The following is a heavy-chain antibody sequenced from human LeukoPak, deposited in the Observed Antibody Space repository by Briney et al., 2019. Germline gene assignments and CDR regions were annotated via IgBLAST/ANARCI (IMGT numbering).Heavy chain of an antibody. Sequence: GGSLTLSCAASGFSFSTYCMNWVRQTPGKGLEWVSSISYSSTYIYYADSVRDRFTVTRDDANNTLYLQMNSLRAEDTAVYYCAISKGIGTYGMDVWGQGTTVTVSS. J-gene: IGHJ6*02. CDR2: ISYSSTYI. D-gene: IGHD1-1*01. CDR1: GFSFSTYC. V-gene: IGHV3-21*01. CDR3: AISKGIGTYGMDV.